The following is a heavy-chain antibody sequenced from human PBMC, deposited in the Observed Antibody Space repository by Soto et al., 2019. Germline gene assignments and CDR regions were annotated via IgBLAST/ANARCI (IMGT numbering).Heavy chain of an antibody. CDR2: IYHSGNT. D-gene: IGHD5-12*01. V-gene: IGHV4-38-2*01. Sequence: PSETLSLTCAVSGYSISLGYYWGWIRQPPGKGLEWIGSIYHSGNTYYNPSLKSRVTISVDTSKNQFSLKLSSVTAADTAVYYCARRGGYKYYYYYGMDVWGQGTTVTVSS. CDR3: ARRGGYKYYYYYGMDV. J-gene: IGHJ6*02. CDR1: GYSISLGYY.